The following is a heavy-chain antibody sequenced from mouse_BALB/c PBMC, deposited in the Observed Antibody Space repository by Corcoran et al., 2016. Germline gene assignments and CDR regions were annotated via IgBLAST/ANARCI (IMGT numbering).Heavy chain of an antibody. CDR1: GFSLSTSGMG. V-gene: IGHV8-12*01. J-gene: IGHJ4*01. CDR3: ARRAGGYYAMDY. CDR2: IYWDDDK. Sequence: QVTLKDSGPGILQPSQTLSLTCSFSGFSLSTSGMGVSWIRQPSGKGLEWLAHIYWDDDKRYNPSLKSRLTISKDTSRNQVFLKITSVDTADTATYYCARRAGGYYAMDYWGQGTSVTVSS.